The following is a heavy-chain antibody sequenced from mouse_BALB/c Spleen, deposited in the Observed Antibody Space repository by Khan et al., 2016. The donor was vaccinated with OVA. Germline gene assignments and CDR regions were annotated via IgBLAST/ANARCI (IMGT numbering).Heavy chain of an antibody. CDR3: ASVTNSWFAY. CDR2: ISYSGST. J-gene: IGHJ3*01. CDR1: GYSIISDYA. V-gene: IGHV3-2*02. Sequence: VQLKQSGPGLVKPSQSLSLTCTVTGYSIISDYAWNWIRQFPGNKLEWMGYISYSGSTSYNPSLKSRISITRDTSKKQFFLQLNSVTTEDTATYYCASVTNSWFAYWGQGTLVTVSA. D-gene: IGHD2-13*01.